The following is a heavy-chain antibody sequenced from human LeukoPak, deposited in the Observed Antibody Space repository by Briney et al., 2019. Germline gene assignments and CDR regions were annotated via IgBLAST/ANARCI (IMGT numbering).Heavy chain of an antibody. Sequence: SETLSLTCAVYGGSFSGYYWTWIRQPPGKGLEWIGKIKHSGSTNYNPSLKSRVTISVDTSKNQFSLKLSSVTAADTALYYCARLGPYDIVTDDAFDIWGQGTMVTVSS. CDR2: IKHSGST. CDR3: ARLGPYDIVTDDAFDI. D-gene: IGHD3-9*01. J-gene: IGHJ3*02. CDR1: GGSFSGYY. V-gene: IGHV4-34*01.